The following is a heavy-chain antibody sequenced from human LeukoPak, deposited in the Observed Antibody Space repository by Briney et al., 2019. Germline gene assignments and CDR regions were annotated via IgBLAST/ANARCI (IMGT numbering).Heavy chain of an antibody. CDR3: ARLAGTDMIGYFQD. D-gene: IGHD5-18*01. CDR1: GYTFTNYG. J-gene: IGHJ1*01. CDR2: INVYNGNT. V-gene: IGHV1-18*01. Sequence: GASVKVSFKASGYTFTNYGISWVRQAPGQGLEWMGWINVYNGNTIYAQKLQGRVTMTTDTSTSTAYMELRSLRSDDTAVYYCARLAGTDMIGYFQDWGQGTLVTVSS.